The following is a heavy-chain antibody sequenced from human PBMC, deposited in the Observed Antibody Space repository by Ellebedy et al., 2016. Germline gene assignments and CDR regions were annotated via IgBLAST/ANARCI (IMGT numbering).Heavy chain of an antibody. Sequence: LRLXXTVSGGSINSGGYYWTWIRQHPGKGLEWIGYVYYSGNTNYNPSLKSRVTISVDTSKNQFSLKLSSVTAADTAVYYCARDKVDTALTSFYYGLDVWGQGTTVTVSS. J-gene: IGHJ6*02. CDR1: GGSINSGGYY. D-gene: IGHD5-18*01. CDR2: VYYSGNT. V-gene: IGHV4-31*03. CDR3: ARDKVDTALTSFYYGLDV.